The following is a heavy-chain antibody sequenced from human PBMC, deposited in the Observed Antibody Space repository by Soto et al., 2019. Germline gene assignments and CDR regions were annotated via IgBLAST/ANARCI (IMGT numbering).Heavy chain of an antibody. V-gene: IGHV4-38-2*02. CDR1: GYSISSGYY. D-gene: IGHD3-22*01. CDR2: IYHSGST. J-gene: IGHJ4*02. CDR3: ARAGYYDSSGYVIDY. Sequence: ETLSLTGTVSGYSISSGYYWGWIRQPPGKGLEWIGGIYHSGSTSYNPSLKSRVTISVDTSKNQFSLKLSSVTAADTAVYYCARAGYYDSSGYVIDYWGQGTLVTVSS.